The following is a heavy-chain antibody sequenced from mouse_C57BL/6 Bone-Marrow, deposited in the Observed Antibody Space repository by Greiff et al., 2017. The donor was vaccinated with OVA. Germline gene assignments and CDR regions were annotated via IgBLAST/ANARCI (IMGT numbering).Heavy chain of an antibody. CDR2: IDPSDSYT. J-gene: IGHJ2*01. D-gene: IGHD2-4*01. CDR3: ARSAYYDYDWYFDY. V-gene: IGHV1-50*01. Sequence: VQLQQPGAELVKPGASVTLSCKASGYTFTSYWMQWVKQRPGQGLEWIGEIDPSDSYTNYNQKFKGKATLTVDTSSSTAYMQLSSLTSEDSAVYYCARSAYYDYDWYFDYWGQGTTLTVSS. CDR1: GYTFTSYW.